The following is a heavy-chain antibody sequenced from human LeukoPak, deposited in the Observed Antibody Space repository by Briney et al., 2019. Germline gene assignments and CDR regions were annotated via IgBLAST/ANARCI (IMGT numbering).Heavy chain of an antibody. CDR3: ARRGTSSSWAHFDY. Sequence: GGSLRLSCAASGFTVSSYWMTWVPQAPGKGLEWVANIKQDGSGRYYVDSVKGRFTISRDNAKNSLYLQMKSLEAEDTAVYYCARRGTSSSWAHFDYWGQGSLVTVSS. CDR2: IKQDGSGR. CDR1: GFTVSSYW. J-gene: IGHJ4*02. V-gene: IGHV3-7*05. D-gene: IGHD6-13*01.